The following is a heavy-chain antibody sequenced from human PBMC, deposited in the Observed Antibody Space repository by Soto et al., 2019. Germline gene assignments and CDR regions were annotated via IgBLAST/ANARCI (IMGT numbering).Heavy chain of an antibody. Sequence: EASVKVSCKASGYTFTSYGISWVRQAPGQGLEWMGWISAYNGNTNYAQKLQGRVTMTTDTSTSTAYMELRSLRSDDTAVYYCAREGITIFGVVEGSVHYYGMDVWGQGTTVTVSS. CDR1: GYTFTSYG. J-gene: IGHJ6*02. D-gene: IGHD3-3*01. V-gene: IGHV1-18*04. CDR2: ISAYNGNT. CDR3: AREGITIFGVVEGSVHYYGMDV.